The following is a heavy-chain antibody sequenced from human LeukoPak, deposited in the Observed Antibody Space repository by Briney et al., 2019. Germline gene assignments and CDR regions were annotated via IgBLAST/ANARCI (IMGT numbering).Heavy chain of an antibody. D-gene: IGHD3-22*01. CDR2: ISGSGPST. CDR3: ARLPTFYYDSSHYHYDY. V-gene: IGHV3-23*01. CDR1: GFTFQNYA. J-gene: IGHJ4*02. Sequence: GGSLRLSCAAFGFTFQNYAMSRVRQAPGKGLEWASSISGSGPSTDYADSVKGRFTISRDKSKNTLYLQMNSLRAEDTAVYYCARLPTFYYDSSHYHYDYWGQGTLVTVSS.